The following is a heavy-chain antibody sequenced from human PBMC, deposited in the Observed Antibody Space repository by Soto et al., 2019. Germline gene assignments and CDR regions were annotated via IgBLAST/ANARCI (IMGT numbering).Heavy chain of an antibody. V-gene: IGHV3-23*01. CDR2: ISASGGAT. CDR3: AKDVEGGSLFRGAFDY. CDR1: RFTFTSYA. D-gene: IGHD1-26*01. Sequence: PGGSLRLSCVASRFTFTSYAMSWVRQAPGKGPEWVAAISASGGATIHADSVKGRLTISRDNSKNTLYLQMNSLRAEDTAVYYCAKDVEGGSLFRGAFDYWGQGTQVTVSS. J-gene: IGHJ4*02.